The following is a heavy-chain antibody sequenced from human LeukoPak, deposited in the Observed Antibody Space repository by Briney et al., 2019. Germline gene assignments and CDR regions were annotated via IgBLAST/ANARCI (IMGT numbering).Heavy chain of an antibody. D-gene: IGHD3-10*01. CDR1: GYTFTSYG. Sequence: ASVKVSCKASGYTFTSYGISWVRQAPGQGLEWMGWISAYNGNTNYAQKLQGRVTMTTDTSTSTAYMELRSLRSDDTAVYYCASSYHYGSGSYYYYGMDVWGKGTTVTVSS. CDR3: ASSYHYGSGSYYYYGMDV. CDR2: ISAYNGNT. J-gene: IGHJ6*04. V-gene: IGHV1-18*04.